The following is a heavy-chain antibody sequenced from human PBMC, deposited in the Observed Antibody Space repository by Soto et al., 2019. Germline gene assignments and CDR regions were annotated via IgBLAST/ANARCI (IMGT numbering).Heavy chain of an antibody. V-gene: IGHV3-23*01. CDR2: ISGGGDTT. Sequence: EVQLLESGGGLVQPGGSLRLTCAASGFTFSSYGISWIRLSPGKGLEWVSVISGGGDTTYYTPSVKGRFTISRDDFRNTLYLQMNSLRTEETAIYYCAKLRDFLVLPAGILDYWGPRTLVTVSS. CDR1: GFTFSSYG. D-gene: IGHD2-8*01. CDR3: AKLRDFLVLPAGILDY. J-gene: IGHJ4*02.